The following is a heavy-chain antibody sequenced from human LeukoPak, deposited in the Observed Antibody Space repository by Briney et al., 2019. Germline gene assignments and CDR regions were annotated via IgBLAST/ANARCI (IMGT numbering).Heavy chain of an antibody. CDR1: GYTFTGYY. D-gene: IGHD4-23*01. Sequence: ASVRVSCKASGYTFTGYYMHWVRQAPGQGLEWMGWINPNSGGTNYAQKFQGRVTMTRDTSISTAYMELSRLRSDDTAVYYCARVEKTTVVTYFDYWGQGTLVTVSS. CDR3: ARVEKTTVVTYFDY. V-gene: IGHV1-2*02. J-gene: IGHJ4*02. CDR2: INPNSGGT.